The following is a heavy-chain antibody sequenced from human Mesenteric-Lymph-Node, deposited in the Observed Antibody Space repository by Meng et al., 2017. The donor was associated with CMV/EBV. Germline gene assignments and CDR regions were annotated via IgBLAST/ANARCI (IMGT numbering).Heavy chain of an antibody. V-gene: IGHV1-2*02. D-gene: IGHD7-27*01. J-gene: IGHJ4*02. CDR2: INYDTGET. Sequence: SCTTSGHTFAGHYMHWLRQARGQGLEWMGWINYDTGETNYAQNFHGRVTVTRDPSITTVYMELSSLRPDDTAMYYCARDDNWGPDYWGQGTLVTVSS. CDR3: ARDDNWGPDY. CDR1: GHTFAGHY.